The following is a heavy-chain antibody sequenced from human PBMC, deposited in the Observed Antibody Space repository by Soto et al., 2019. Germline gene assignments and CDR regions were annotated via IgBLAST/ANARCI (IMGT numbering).Heavy chain of an antibody. J-gene: IGHJ3*02. Sequence: QMQLVQSGPEVKKPGTSVKVSCKASGFTFTSSAMQWVRQARGQRLEWIGWIVVGSGNTNYAQKFQERVTITRDMSXSXXYMELSSLRSEDTAVYYCAAEVKVEMATIDDAFDIWGQGTMVTVSS. D-gene: IGHD5-12*01. CDR3: AAEVKVEMATIDDAFDI. CDR2: IVVGSGNT. V-gene: IGHV1-58*02. CDR1: GFTFTSSA.